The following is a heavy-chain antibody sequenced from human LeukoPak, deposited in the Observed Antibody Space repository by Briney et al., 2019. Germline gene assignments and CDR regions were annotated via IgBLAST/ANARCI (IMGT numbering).Heavy chain of an antibody. CDR2: IYYSGSI. J-gene: IGHJ6*03. D-gene: IGHD2-21*01. Sequence: SETLSLTCTVSGGSISSYYWSWIRQPPGNGLEWIGYIYYSGSINYNPSLKSRVTVSVDTSKNQFSLKLSSVTAADTAVYYCARGIMWGYHYYMGVWGKGTTVTVSS. CDR1: GGSISSYY. CDR3: ARGIMWGYHYYMGV. V-gene: IGHV4-59*01.